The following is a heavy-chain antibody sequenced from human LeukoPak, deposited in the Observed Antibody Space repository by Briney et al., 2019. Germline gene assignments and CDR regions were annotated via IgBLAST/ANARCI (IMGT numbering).Heavy chain of an antibody. Sequence: PSETLSLTCTVSGYSISSGYYWGWIRPPPGKGLEWIGSIYHSGSTYYNPSLKSRVTISVDTSKNQFSLKLSSVTAADTAVYYCARVSSGYSSSWTPYYFDYWGQGTLATVSS. J-gene: IGHJ4*02. V-gene: IGHV4-38-2*02. D-gene: IGHD6-13*01. CDR2: IYHSGST. CDR1: GYSISSGYY. CDR3: ARVSSGYSSSWTPYYFDY.